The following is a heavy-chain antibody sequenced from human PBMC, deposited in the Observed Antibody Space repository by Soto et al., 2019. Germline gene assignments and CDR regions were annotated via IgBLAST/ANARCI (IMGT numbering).Heavy chain of an antibody. D-gene: IGHD3-10*01. Sequence: QVQLVQSGPEVKKAGSSVKVSCKASGGTFSDSVTSWVRQAPGQWLEWMGGIVPIFGKANLAEKFQDRVTITADESTSTAYMKLSSLRSEDTAVYYCARGRDGSNYYFDYWGQGTLVTVSS. V-gene: IGHV1-69*01. CDR2: IVPIFGKA. CDR1: GGTFSDSV. CDR3: ARGRDGSNYYFDY. J-gene: IGHJ4*02.